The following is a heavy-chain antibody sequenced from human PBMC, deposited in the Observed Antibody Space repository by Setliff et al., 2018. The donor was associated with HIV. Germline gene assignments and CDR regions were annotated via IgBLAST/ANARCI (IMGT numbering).Heavy chain of an antibody. J-gene: IGHJ5*02. V-gene: IGHV4-39*02. CDR2: MYYRGTT. Sequence: SETLSLTCTVSGGSIISSSYYWGWIRQPPGKGLEWIGTMYYRGTTYNNPSLKCRVTFSADTSKNQFSLKLSSVTAADTAVYYCARDIQAAGTGWFDPWGQGTLVTVSS. CDR1: GGSIISSSYY. D-gene: IGHD6-13*01. CDR3: ARDIQAAGTGWFDP.